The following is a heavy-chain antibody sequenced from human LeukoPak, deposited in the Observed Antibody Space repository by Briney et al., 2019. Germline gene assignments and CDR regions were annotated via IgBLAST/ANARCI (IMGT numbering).Heavy chain of an antibody. D-gene: IGHD3-3*01. Sequence: PGGSLRLSCAASGFTFSSYEMNWVRQAPGKGLEWVSYISSSGSTIYYADSVKGRFTISRDNAKNSLYLQMNSLRAEDTAVYYCARAGVAEEYYYYYMDVWGKGTTVTVSS. CDR3: ARAGVAEEYYYYYMDV. CDR1: GFTFSSYE. CDR2: ISSSGSTI. J-gene: IGHJ6*03. V-gene: IGHV3-48*03.